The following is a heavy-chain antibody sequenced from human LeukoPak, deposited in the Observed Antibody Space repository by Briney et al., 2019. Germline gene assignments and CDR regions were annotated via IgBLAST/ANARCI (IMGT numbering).Heavy chain of an antibody. CDR3: AREGNCSGGSCYSGDNNWFDP. D-gene: IGHD2-15*01. V-gene: IGHV4-38-2*02. Sequence: SETLSLTCTVSGYSISSGYYWGWIRQPPGKGLEWIGSIYHSGSTYYNPSLKSRVTISVDTSKNQFSLKLSSVTAADTAVYYCAREGNCSGGSCYSGDNNWFDPWGQGTLVTVSS. CDR2: IYHSGST. CDR1: GYSISSGYY. J-gene: IGHJ5*02.